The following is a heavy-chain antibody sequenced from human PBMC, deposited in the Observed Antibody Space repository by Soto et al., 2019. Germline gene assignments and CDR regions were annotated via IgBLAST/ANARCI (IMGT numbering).Heavy chain of an antibody. D-gene: IGHD3-3*01. V-gene: IGHV3-23*01. CDR3: ARGHFGVTIDV. Sequence: EVQLLESGGGLVQPGGSLRLSCAASEFTFSRYSMIWVRQAPGKGLEWVSGVNGGGDITYYAESVKGRFTNSRYNSKNPLYLQMNSLRAEDTAVFYCARGHFGVTIDVWGQGTTVTVSS. CDR2: VNGGGDIT. CDR1: EFTFSRYS. J-gene: IGHJ6*02.